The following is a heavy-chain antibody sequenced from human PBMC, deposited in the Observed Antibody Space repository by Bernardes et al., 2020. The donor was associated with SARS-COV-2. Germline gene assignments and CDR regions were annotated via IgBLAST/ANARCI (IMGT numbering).Heavy chain of an antibody. V-gene: IGHV3-23*01. CDR1: GLTFSNFA. CDR3: AKGGHFSPFDY. Sequence: GGSLRLSRAASGLTFSNFAMTWVRQAPGKGLEWVATISGWGDATFYADSVKGRFTISRDNSKSTVNLQMNSLRTEDTAVYYCAKGGHFSPFDYWGQGTLVTVSS. D-gene: IGHD5-12*01. CDR2: ISGWGDAT. J-gene: IGHJ4*02.